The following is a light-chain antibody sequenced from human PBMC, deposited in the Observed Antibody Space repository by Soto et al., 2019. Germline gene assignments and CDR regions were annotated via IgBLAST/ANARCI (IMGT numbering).Light chain of an antibody. V-gene: IGKV1-39*01. J-gene: IGKJ4*01. CDR2: AAS. CDR1: QNINSW. CDR3: QQSYSTPLT. Sequence: DIPRSRSPSSLSASVGERVTITYRASQNINSWLAWYRQTPGKAPKLLIFAASSLQSGVPSRFSGSGSGTDFTLTINSLQPEDFATYYCQQSYSTPLTFGGGTKVDIK.